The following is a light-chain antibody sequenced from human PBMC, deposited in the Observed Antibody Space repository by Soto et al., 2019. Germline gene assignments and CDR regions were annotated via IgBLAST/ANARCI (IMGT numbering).Light chain of an antibody. Sequence: DIQMTQSPPTLSGSVGDRVTITCRASQSISSWLAWYQQKPGKAPKLLIYKASSLQSGVPSTFSGSGSGTEFTLTISSLQPDDFAVYYCQQYDSYPLTFGQGTKVDIK. CDR3: QQYDSYPLT. J-gene: IGKJ1*01. V-gene: IGKV1-5*03. CDR1: QSISSW. CDR2: KAS.